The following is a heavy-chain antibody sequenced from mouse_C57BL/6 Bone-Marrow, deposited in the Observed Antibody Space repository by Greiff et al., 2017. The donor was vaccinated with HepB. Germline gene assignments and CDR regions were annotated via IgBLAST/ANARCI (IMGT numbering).Heavy chain of an antibody. CDR3: ARWGIYYYGSSY. Sequence: VQLQQPGAELVKPGASVKLSCKASGYTFTSYWMHWVKQRPGQGLEWIGMIHPNSGSTNYNEKFKSKATLTVDKSSSTAYMQLSSLTSEDSAVYYCARWGIYYYGSSYWGQGITLTVSS. D-gene: IGHD1-1*01. CDR2: IHPNSGST. J-gene: IGHJ2*01. CDR1: GYTFTSYW. V-gene: IGHV1-64*01.